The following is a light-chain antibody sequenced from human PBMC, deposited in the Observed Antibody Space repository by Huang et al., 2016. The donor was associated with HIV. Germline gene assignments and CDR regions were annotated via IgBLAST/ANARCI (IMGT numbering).Light chain of an antibody. CDR2: GAS. Sequence: EIVLTQSPGTLSLSPGERATLSCRASQSVSSSHLAWYQQKPGQAPRLLIYGASNRATGIPDRFSGSGSGTDFTLTISRLEPEDVAVFYCQQYVSSPLAFGGGTKVEI. CDR1: QSVSSSH. V-gene: IGKV3-20*01. J-gene: IGKJ4*01. CDR3: QQYVSSPLA.